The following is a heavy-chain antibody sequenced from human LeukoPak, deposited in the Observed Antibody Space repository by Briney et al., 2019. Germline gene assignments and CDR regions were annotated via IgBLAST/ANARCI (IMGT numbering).Heavy chain of an antibody. V-gene: IGHV4-34*01. J-gene: IGHJ4*02. D-gene: IGHD3-16*01. CDR3: ARGLSSGGEQGDY. Sequence: PSETLSLTCAVSGGSFSGYYWSWIRQPPGKGLEWIGEINHSGSTNYNPSLKSRVTISVDTSKNQFSLKLSSVTAADTAVYYCARGLSSGGEQGDYWGQGTLVTVSS. CDR2: INHSGST. CDR1: GGSFSGYY.